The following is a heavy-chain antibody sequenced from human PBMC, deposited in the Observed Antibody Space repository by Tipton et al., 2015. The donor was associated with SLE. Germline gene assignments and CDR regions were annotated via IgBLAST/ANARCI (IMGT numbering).Heavy chain of an antibody. J-gene: IGHJ4*02. CDR3: ARDLRFLEF. V-gene: IGHV3-9*01. CDR2: ISWNSGSI. D-gene: IGHD3-3*01. Sequence: SLRLSCAASGFTFDDYAMHWVRQAPGKGLEWVSGISWNSGSIGYADSAKGRFTISRDNAKNSLYLQMNSLRAEDTAVYYCARDLRFLEFWGQGTLVTVSS. CDR1: GFTFDDYA.